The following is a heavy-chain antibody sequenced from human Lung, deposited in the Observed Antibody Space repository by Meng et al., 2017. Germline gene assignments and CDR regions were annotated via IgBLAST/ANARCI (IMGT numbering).Heavy chain of an antibody. J-gene: IGHJ4*02. Sequence: QAQRVQSGREVKKPGPSVNLSCSPSGSPSAAYWIHWLRQAPGQGLEWMGRIDPNNDHTQYAQNFQGRVTMTSDTSISTVYMELNGLRSDDTAVYYCARDEDISAAGKLFGDYWGQGTLVTVSS. V-gene: IGHV1-2*06. CDR1: GSPSAAYW. D-gene: IGHD6-13*01. CDR3: ARDEDISAAGKLFGDY. CDR2: IDPNNDHT.